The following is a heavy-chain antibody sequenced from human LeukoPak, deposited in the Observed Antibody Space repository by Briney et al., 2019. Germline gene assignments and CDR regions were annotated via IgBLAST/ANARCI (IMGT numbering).Heavy chain of an antibody. J-gene: IGHJ5*02. V-gene: IGHV3-21*01. Sequence: PGGSLRLSCAASGFTFSGYSMNWVRQAPGKGLEWVSSISTSSIYIYYADSVKGRFTISRDNAKNSLFLQMNSLRAEDTAVYYCARDQKVVAGTDGWFDPWGQGTLVTVSS. CDR1: GFTFSGYS. D-gene: IGHD6-19*01. CDR3: ARDQKVVAGTDGWFDP. CDR2: ISTSSIYI.